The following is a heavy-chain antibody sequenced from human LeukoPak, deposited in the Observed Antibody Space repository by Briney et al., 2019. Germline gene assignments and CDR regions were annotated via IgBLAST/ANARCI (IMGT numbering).Heavy chain of an antibody. CDR1: GVTFRIVS. J-gene: IGHJ4*02. Sequence: GGSLRLSCAASGVTFRIVSMNSGRQAPGKGLEWLSSITSSSNYIYYADSVKGRFTMSRDNVPNSLYLQMNSFRAEDTAMYYCSRDRGYFDNWGQGTLVTVSS. CDR2: ITSSSNYI. V-gene: IGHV3-21*06. CDR3: SRDRGYFDN.